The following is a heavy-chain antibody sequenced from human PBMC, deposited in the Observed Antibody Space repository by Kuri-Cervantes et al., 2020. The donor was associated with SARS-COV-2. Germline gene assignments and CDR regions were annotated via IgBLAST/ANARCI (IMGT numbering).Heavy chain of an antibody. CDR3: AKDWDSRGYYLFDH. V-gene: IGHV3-23*01. Sequence: GESLKISCAASGFTFSSNAMSWVRQAPGKGLEWVSGLSGSGVSTYYAESVKGRFTISRDNSKNTLYLQMNSLRAEDTAVYYCAKDWDSRGYYLFDHWDQGTLVTVSS. CDR2: LSGSGVST. J-gene: IGHJ4*02. CDR1: GFTFSSNA. D-gene: IGHD3-22*01.